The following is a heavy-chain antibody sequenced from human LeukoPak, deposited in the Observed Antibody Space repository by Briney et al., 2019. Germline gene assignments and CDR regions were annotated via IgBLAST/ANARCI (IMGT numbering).Heavy chain of an antibody. CDR2: IRYDESNE. Sequence: GGSLRLSCAASEFTFSNYGMHWVRQAPGKGLEWVAFIRYDESNEYYAGSVKGRFTISRDNSRNTLYLQMNSLRTEDTAMYYCARGGSSWDFAFDIWGQGTMVTVSS. V-gene: IGHV3-30*02. D-gene: IGHD6-13*01. CDR1: EFTFSNYG. J-gene: IGHJ3*02. CDR3: ARGGSSWDFAFDI.